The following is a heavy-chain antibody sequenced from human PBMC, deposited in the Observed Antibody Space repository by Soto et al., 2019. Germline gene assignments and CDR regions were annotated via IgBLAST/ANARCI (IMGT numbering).Heavy chain of an antibody. J-gene: IGHJ4*02. CDR3: ARGFRDPSFSGFDY. CDR2: ISAVDGQI. V-gene: IGHV1-3*01. Sequence: QVQLVQSGTEVRKPGASVKLSCRASDYTFTNYPLHWVRQAPGQRPQWLGWISAVDGQIKYSQKFQGRVTLTTDTSASTSYMELSSLRSDDTAVYYCARGFRDPSFSGFDYWGQGALVTVSS. CDR1: DYTFTNYP. D-gene: IGHD2-21*02.